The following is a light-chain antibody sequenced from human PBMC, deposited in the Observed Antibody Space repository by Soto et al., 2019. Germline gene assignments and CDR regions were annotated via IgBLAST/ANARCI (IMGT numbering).Light chain of an antibody. Sequence: IQMTQPPSTMSSSVGDRVTITCRASQSVSTWLAWYQQKPGKAPNLLISDASSLESGVPARFSGSGSGTEFTLTISSLQSEDFAEYHCQQYNNWPQTFGQGTKVDIK. CDR1: QSVSTW. CDR3: QQYNNWPQT. CDR2: DAS. J-gene: IGKJ1*01. V-gene: IGKV1-5*01.